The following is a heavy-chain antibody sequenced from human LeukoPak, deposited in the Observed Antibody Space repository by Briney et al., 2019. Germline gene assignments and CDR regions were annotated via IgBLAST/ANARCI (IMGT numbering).Heavy chain of an antibody. J-gene: IGHJ6*03. CDR2: IYYSGST. Sequence: SETLSLTCTVSGGSISSSSYYWGWIRLPPGKGLEWIGSIYYSGSTYYNPSLKSRVTISVDTSKNQFSLKLSSATAADTAVYYCARRLRFYYYYMDVWGKGTTVTISS. CDR3: ARRLRFYYYYMDV. D-gene: IGHD3-16*01. V-gene: IGHV4-39*07. CDR1: GGSISSSSYY.